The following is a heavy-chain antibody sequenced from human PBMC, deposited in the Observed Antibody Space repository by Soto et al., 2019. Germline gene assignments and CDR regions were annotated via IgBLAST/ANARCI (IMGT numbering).Heavy chain of an antibody. J-gene: IGHJ5*01. V-gene: IGHV1-18*04. CDR3: ARVPSLMDPYNWFDS. Sequence: GASVKVSCKASGYTFTTYYMHWVRQATGQGLEWMGWVSAYNGNTNYAQKLQGRVTMTTDTSTSTAYMELRSLRPDDTAIYFCARVPSLMDPYNWFDSWGQGTLVTVSS. CDR2: VSAYNGNT. D-gene: IGHD3-9*01. CDR1: GYTFTTYY.